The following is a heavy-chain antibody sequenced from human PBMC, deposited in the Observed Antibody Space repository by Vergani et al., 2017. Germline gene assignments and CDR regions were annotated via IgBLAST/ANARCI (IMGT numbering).Heavy chain of an antibody. V-gene: IGHV3-23*02. CDR1: GFTFRTYA. CDR2: INNDGHT. CDR3: AVRPRVNLVGGEIVTKRTSDY. D-gene: IGHD3-10*01. J-gene: IGHJ4*02. Sequence: EVQLLESGGGLVQPGGSLRLSCAASGFTFRTYAMTWVRQAPGKGLEWIGDINNDGHTYYNPSLEGRVTVSRDTAKNQFSLNLMSVTAADTAMYYCAVRPRVNLVGGEIVTKRTSDYWSQGSLVTVSS.